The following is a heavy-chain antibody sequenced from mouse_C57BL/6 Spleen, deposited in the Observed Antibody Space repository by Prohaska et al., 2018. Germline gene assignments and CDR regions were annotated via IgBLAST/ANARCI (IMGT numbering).Heavy chain of an antibody. Sequence: HGKSLEWIGDINPNNGGTSYNQKFKGKATLTVDKSSSTAYMELRSLTSEDSAVYYCARMRLHGSSYYWYFDVWGTGTTVTVSS. CDR2: INPNNGGT. V-gene: IGHV1-26*01. D-gene: IGHD1-1*01. CDR3: ARMRLHGSSYYWYFDV. J-gene: IGHJ1*03.